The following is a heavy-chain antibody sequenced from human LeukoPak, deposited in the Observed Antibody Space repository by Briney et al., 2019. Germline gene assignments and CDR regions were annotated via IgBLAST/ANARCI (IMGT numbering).Heavy chain of an antibody. CDR3: ARRGYDSSGYRDAFDI. D-gene: IGHD3-22*01. J-gene: IGHJ3*02. V-gene: IGHV5-51*01. CDR2: IYPGDSDT. CDR1: GYSFISYL. Sequence: ESLTVSCMGSGYSFISYLCGWLRQMRGKGLEWMGIIYPGDSDTTYSPSFQGQVTISADKSISTAYLQWSSLKASDTAMYYCARRGYDSSGYRDAFDIWGQGTMVTVSS.